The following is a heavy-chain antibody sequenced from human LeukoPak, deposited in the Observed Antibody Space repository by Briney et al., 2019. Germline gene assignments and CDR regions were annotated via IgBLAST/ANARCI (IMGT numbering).Heavy chain of an antibody. CDR1: GFTFSSYS. CDR2: VSSSSSTI. V-gene: IGHV3-48*01. D-gene: IGHD5-24*01. J-gene: IGHJ6*03. CDR3: ARRNDGYKSYYSYYYMDV. Sequence: GGCLRLSSAASGFTFSSYSMNWVRPAPGKGLEWVSYVSSSSSTIYYADSVKGRFTISRDNAKNSLYLQMNSVRAEDTSVYYCARRNDGYKSYYSYYYMDVWGKGTTVTISS.